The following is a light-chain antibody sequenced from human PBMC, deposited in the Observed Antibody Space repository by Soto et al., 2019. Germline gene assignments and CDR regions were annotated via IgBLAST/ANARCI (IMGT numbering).Light chain of an antibody. V-gene: IGKV1-39*01. CDR2: NAS. CDR1: ESISTY. Sequence: DIQMTQSPSSLSASVGDRVTITWRASESISTYLNWYQKKPGKAPKLLIYNASRLQSGVPSRFSGSGSGTDFTLTISSLQPEDFATYYCQQNYNTPQTFGQGTKVDIK. J-gene: IGKJ1*01. CDR3: QQNYNTPQT.